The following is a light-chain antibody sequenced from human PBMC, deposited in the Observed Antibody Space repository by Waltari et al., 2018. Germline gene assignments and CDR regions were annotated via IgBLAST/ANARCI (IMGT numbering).Light chain of an antibody. CDR1: DIASQH. V-gene: IGLV3-21*02. CDR3: QGWYNNGDNQWV. J-gene: IGLJ3*02. Sequence: SYEVTQPPSLSVSPGQTANFTCSGNDIASQHGHWYQQKPGQAPVLVLYDDTDRPPGIPERFSGSNSGNTATLTMSGGEAGDEAEDYCQGWYNNGDNQWVFGGGTKLTVL. CDR2: DDT.